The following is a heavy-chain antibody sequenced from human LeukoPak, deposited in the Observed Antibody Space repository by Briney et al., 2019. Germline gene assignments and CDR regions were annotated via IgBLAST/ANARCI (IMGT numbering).Heavy chain of an antibody. D-gene: IGHD2-15*01. Sequence: GGSLRLSCAASGFTFSSYGMHWVRQAPGKGLEWVAIIWYDGSNKYYADSVKGRFTISRDNSKDTLYLQMNSLRAEDTAVYYCARGCNGGSCYVFDYWGQGTLVTVSS. CDR2: IWYDGSNK. CDR3: ARGCNGGSCYVFDY. J-gene: IGHJ4*02. CDR1: GFTFSSYG. V-gene: IGHV3-33*01.